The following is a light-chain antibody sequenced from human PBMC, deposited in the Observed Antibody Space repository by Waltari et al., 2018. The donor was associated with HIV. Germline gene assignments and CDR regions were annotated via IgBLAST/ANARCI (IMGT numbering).Light chain of an antibody. Sequence: QAGLTQPPSVSKGLRQTATLTCTGNSDNVGNQGATWLQQHQCHPPKLRVHRDNELPSGISERFSASRSRNTAALTITGRQPEDEADYICSAWDRSLSAVVFGGGTTLIVL. CDR3: SAWDRSLSAVV. V-gene: IGLV10-54*04. CDR1: SDNVGNQG. J-gene: IGLJ2*01. CDR2: RDN.